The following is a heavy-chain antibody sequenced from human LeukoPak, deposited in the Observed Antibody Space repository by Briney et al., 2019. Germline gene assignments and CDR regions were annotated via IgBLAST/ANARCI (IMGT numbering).Heavy chain of an antibody. CDR2: IYTSGST. CDR1: GGSISSYF. Sequence: PSETLSLTCTVSGGSISSYFWSWIRQPAGEGLEWIGRIYTSGSTNYNPSLKSRVTMSVDTSKNQFSLKLSSVTAADTAVYYCAREPSSGYYNPRFLSYMDVWGKGTTVTVSS. J-gene: IGHJ6*03. CDR3: AREPSSGYYNPRFLSYMDV. D-gene: IGHD3-22*01. V-gene: IGHV4-4*07.